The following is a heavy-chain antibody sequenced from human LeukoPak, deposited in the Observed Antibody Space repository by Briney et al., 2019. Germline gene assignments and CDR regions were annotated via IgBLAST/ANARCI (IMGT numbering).Heavy chain of an antibody. CDR3: ARARAYGSGNWFDP. D-gene: IGHD3-10*01. CDR1: GYTFTGYY. J-gene: IGHJ5*02. V-gene: IGHV1-2*02. CDR2: INPNSGGT. Sequence: ASVTVSCKASGYTFTGYYMHWVRQAPGQGLEWMGWINPNSGGTNYAQKFQGRVTMTRDTSISTAYMELSRLRSDDTAVYYCARARAYGSGNWFDPWGQGTLVTVSS.